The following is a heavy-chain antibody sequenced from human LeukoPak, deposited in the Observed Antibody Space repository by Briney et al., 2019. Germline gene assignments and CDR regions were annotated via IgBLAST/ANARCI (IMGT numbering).Heavy chain of an antibody. D-gene: IGHD3-3*01. CDR1: GFTFSSYG. CDR3: ARVPIFGVVTLNWFDP. CDR2: ISYDGSNK. Sequence: PGRSLRLSCAASGFTFSSYGMHWVRQAPGKGLEWVAVISYDGSNKYYADSVKGRFTISRDNSKNTLYLQMNSLRAEDTAVYYCARVPIFGVVTLNWFDPWGQGTLATVSS. V-gene: IGHV3-30*03. J-gene: IGHJ5*02.